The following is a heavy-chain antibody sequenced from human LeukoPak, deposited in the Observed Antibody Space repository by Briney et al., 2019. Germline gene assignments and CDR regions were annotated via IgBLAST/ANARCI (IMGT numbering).Heavy chain of an antibody. CDR2: IWYDGNKK. CDR1: GFTFSSYA. CDR3: XKXXXXSXXHXSGXHFTFDY. Sequence: XXXXSGFTFSSYAMHWVRQAPGKGLEWVTFIWYDGNKKYYADSVKGRFTISRDNSKNTVHLQMNSLRTEDTAIYYXXKXXXXSXXHXSGXHFTFDYWGQGXLVTVSP. V-gene: IGHV3-30*04. D-gene: IGHD3-10*01. J-gene: IGHJ4*02.